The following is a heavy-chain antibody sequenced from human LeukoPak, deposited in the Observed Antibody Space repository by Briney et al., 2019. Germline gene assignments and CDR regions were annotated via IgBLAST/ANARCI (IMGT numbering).Heavy chain of an antibody. CDR1: GGTFSSYA. J-gene: IGHJ4*02. D-gene: IGHD6-13*01. CDR3: ARNDMEYSSSWWPFDY. Sequence: SVKVSCKASGGTFSSYAISWVRQAPGQGLEWMGGIIPIFGTANYAQKFQGRVTITADKSTSTAYMELSSLRSEDTAVYYCARNDMEYSSSWWPFDYWGQGTLVTVSS. V-gene: IGHV1-69*06. CDR2: IIPIFGTA.